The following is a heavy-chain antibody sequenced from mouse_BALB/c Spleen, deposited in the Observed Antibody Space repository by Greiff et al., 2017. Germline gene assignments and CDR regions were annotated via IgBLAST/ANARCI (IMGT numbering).Heavy chain of an antibody. CDR1: GDSITSGY. CDR2: ISYSGST. Sequence: DVQLQESGPSLVKPSQTLSLTCSVTGDSITSGYWNWIRKFPGNKLEYMGYISYSGSTYYNPSLKSRISITRDTSKNQYYLQLNSVTTEDTATYYCARYGATVVAEAMDYWGQGTSVTVSS. CDR3: ARYGATVVAEAMDY. D-gene: IGHD1-1*01. J-gene: IGHJ4*01. V-gene: IGHV3-8*02.